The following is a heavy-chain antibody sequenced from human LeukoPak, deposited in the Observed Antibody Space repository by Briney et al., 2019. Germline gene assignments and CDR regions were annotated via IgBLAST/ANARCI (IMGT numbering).Heavy chain of an antibody. D-gene: IGHD2-2*01. CDR1: GFAFRTYW. Sequence: GGSLRLSCAAPGFAFRTYWMHWVRQLPGKGLVWVSRINGDGSNIIYADSVRGRFTISRDNGNNMVYLQTNDLRGDDTGIYYCARDWYHAVDLWGQGTLVTVSS. CDR3: ARDWYHAVDL. J-gene: IGHJ5*02. CDR2: INGDGSNI. V-gene: IGHV3-74*01.